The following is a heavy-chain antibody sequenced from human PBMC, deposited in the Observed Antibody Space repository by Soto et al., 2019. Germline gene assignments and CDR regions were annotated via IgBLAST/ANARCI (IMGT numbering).Heavy chain of an antibody. CDR3: ATALKDTIMSHHAFDI. CDR2: IYPGDSDT. J-gene: IGHJ3*02. CDR1: GYIFTSHW. D-gene: IGHD5-18*01. V-gene: IGHV5-51*01. Sequence: PGESLKISCKGSGYIFTSHWIGWLRQMPGKGLEWLGIIYPGDSDTRYSPSFQGQVTISADKSITTAYLQWSSLKASDTAMYYCATALKDTIMSHHAFDIWGQGTRVTVPS.